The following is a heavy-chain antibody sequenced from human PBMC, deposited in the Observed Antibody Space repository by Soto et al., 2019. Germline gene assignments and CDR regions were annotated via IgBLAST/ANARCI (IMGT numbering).Heavy chain of an antibody. CDR3: TRAAWFPYLSFY. CDR2: ISSSGSTA. D-gene: IGHD3-10*01. CDR1: GFTFSRFE. V-gene: IGHV3-48*03. J-gene: IGHJ4*02. Sequence: PGGSLRLSCAASGFTFSRFELHWVRQAPGKGLEWISYISSSGSTAYYASSVEGRFTISRDNANNSIYLQMDSLRAEDTALYYCTRAAWFPYLSFYWGQGALVTVSS.